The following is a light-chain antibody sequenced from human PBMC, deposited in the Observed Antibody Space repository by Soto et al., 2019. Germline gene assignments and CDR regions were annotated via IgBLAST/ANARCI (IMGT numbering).Light chain of an antibody. CDR2: DVS. J-gene: IGLJ1*01. V-gene: IGLV2-14*01. CDR3: SSYTSSSTLYV. CDR1: SRDVGGYNY. Sequence: QSALTQPASVSGSPGQSITISCTGTSRDVGGYNYVSWYQQYPGKAPKLLIYDVSNRPSGVSNRFSGSKSGNTASLTISGLPAEDEADYYCSSYTSSSTLYVFGTGTKVTVL.